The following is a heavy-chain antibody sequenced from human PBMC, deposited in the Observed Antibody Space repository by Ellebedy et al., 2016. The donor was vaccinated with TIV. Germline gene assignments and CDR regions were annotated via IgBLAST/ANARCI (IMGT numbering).Heavy chain of an antibody. Sequence: ASVKVSCKASGYTFRSYSLSWVRQAPGQGLEWMGWISAYTGDTKYAQKFHGRVTMTADISTSTAFMELRSLRSDDTAVYYCTRDMVQGMVSRYLWFDYWGQGSLVTVSS. V-gene: IGHV1-18*01. J-gene: IGHJ4*02. D-gene: IGHD2-8*01. CDR3: TRDMVQGMVSRYLWFDY. CDR2: ISAYTGDT. CDR1: GYTFRSYS.